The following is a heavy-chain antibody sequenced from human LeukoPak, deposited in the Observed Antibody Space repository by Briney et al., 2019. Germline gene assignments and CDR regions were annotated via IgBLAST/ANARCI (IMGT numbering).Heavy chain of an antibody. J-gene: IGHJ4*02. V-gene: IGHV3-74*01. CDR2: INPDGSTT. CDR1: GFTFSDFSTYW. D-gene: IGHD3-22*01. Sequence: GGSLRLSCAASGFTFSDFSTYWMHWVRQAPGKGLVWVSHINPDGSTTRYADSVKGRFTISRDNSKNTLYLHMNSLRAEDTAVYYCARVAYYDSSGYYSPLDYWGQGTLVTVSS. CDR3: ARVAYYDSSGYYSPLDY.